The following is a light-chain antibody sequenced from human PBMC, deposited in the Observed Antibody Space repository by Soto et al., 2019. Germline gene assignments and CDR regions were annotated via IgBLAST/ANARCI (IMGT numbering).Light chain of an antibody. CDR1: SSNIGSNT. V-gene: IGLV1-44*01. CDR2: NNN. Sequence: QAVVTQPPSASGTPGQRVTISCSGSSSNIGSNTVNWYQQLPGTAPKLLINNNNQRPSGVPDRFSGSKSGTSASLAISGLQSEDEADYYCAAWDDSLNGLVFGTGTKVTVL. J-gene: IGLJ1*01. CDR3: AAWDDSLNGLV.